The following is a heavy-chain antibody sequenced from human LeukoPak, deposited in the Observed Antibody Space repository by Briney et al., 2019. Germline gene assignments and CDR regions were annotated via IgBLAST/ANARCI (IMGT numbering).Heavy chain of an antibody. CDR1: GFTFSSYA. V-gene: IGHV3-64*01. D-gene: IGHD6-19*01. CDR3: ARDPHSSGWGYYYMDV. CDR2: ISSNGGST. Sequence: QSGGSLRLSCAASGFTFSSYAMHWVRQAPGKGLEYVSAISSNGGSTYYANSVKGRFTISRDNSKNTLYLQMGSLRAEDMAVYYCARDPHSSGWGYYYMDVWGKGTTVTISS. J-gene: IGHJ6*03.